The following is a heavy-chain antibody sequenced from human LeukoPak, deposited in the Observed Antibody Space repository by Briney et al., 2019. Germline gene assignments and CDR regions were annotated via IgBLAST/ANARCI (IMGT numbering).Heavy chain of an antibody. D-gene: IGHD3-3*01. CDR2: VGIAADT. J-gene: IGHJ4*02. CDR3: ARTPQYYDFWSGYSL. Sequence: GGSLRLSCAASGFTFSDHAMHWVRQAPGKGLEWVSAVGIAADTFYPGSVKGRFTISRENAKNSLYLQMNSLRVEDTAVYYCARTPQYYDFWSGYSLWGQGTLVTVSS. CDR1: GFTFSDHA. V-gene: IGHV3-13*01.